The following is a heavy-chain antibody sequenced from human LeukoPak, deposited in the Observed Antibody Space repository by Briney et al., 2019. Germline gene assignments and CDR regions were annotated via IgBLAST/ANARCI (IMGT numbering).Heavy chain of an antibody. CDR2: INHSGST. V-gene: IGHV4-34*01. J-gene: IGHJ4*02. D-gene: IGHD3-10*01. CDR1: GGSISSYY. CDR3: ARIVRGHGDY. Sequence: SETLSLTCTVSGGSISSYYWSWIRQPPGKGLEWIGEINHSGSTNYNPSLKSRVTISVDTSKNQFSLKLSSVTAADTAVYYCARIVRGHGDYWGQGTLVTVSS.